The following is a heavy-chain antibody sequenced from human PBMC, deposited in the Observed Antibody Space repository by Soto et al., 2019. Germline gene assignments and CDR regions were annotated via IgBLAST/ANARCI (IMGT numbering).Heavy chain of an antibody. CDR1: GFTFSSYS. Sequence: PGGYLRLSCAASGFTFSSYSMNWVRQAPGKGLEWVSYISSSSSTIYYAGSVKGRFTISRDNAKNSLYLQMNSLRDEDTAVYYCERADYYDSSGYYWGQGTLVTVSS. J-gene: IGHJ4*02. CDR3: ERADYYDSSGYY. CDR2: ISSSSSTI. V-gene: IGHV3-48*02. D-gene: IGHD3-22*01.